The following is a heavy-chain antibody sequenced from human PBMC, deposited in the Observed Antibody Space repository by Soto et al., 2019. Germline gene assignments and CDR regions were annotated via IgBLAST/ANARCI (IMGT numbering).Heavy chain of an antibody. CDR3: ARDPFGGGDSKWFDT. V-gene: IGHV3-21*06. D-gene: IGHD2-21*02. CDR2: ISAGGRDI. J-gene: IGHJ5*02. Sequence: EVQLVESGGGLVKPGGSLRLSCTASGFTFSRNAMNWVRQTPGKGLEWVSSISAGGRDIYYADSVKGRFTVSSDNAKNLLYLQMNSLRAEDTAMYYCARDPFGGGDSKWFDTWGQGTLVTVSS. CDR1: GFTFSRNA.